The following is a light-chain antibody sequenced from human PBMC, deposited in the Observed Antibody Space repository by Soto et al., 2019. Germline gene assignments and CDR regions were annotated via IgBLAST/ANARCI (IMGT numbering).Light chain of an antibody. CDR3: QQYGSSPSWT. J-gene: IGKJ1*01. Sequence: EIVLTQSPGTLSLSPGERATLSCRASQIVSSSYLAWYQQKPGQAPRLLIYGASSRATVIPDRFSGSGSGTDFTLTISRLEPEDFAGYYCQQYGSSPSWTFGQGTKVDIK. V-gene: IGKV3-20*01. CDR2: GAS. CDR1: QIVSSSY.